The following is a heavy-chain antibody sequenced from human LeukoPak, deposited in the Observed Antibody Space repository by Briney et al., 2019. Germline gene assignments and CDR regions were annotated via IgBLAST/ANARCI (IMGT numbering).Heavy chain of an antibody. D-gene: IGHD3-22*01. J-gene: IGHJ4*02. V-gene: IGHV1-2*02. Sequence: ASVKVSCKASGYTFTGYYMHWVRQAPGQGLEWMGWINPNSGGTNYAQKFQGRVTMTRDTSISTAYMELSRLRSDDTAVYYCARDDEDYDSSGYHMLGYWGQGTLVTVSS. CDR2: INPNSGGT. CDR1: GYTFTGYY. CDR3: ARDDEDYDSSGYHMLGY.